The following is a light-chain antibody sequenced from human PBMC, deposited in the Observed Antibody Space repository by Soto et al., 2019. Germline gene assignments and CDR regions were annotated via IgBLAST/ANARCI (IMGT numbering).Light chain of an antibody. Sequence: DIQMSQSPSSLSASVGDRITITCRASQSIGSYLSWYRQKPGKAPNLLIYVASSLQSGVPSRFSGSGSGTDFTLTISSLQPEDFATYYCQQTYSIPYTFGQGTKLEIK. CDR2: VAS. CDR1: QSIGSY. J-gene: IGKJ2*01. CDR3: QQTYSIPYT. V-gene: IGKV1-39*01.